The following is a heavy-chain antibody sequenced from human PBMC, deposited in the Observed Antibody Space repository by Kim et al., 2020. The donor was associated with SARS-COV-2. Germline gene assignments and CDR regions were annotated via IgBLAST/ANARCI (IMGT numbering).Heavy chain of an antibody. D-gene: IGHD1-1*01. CDR1: GFIFSHYE. CDR3: APIKRTYNSGVYS. Sequence: GGSLRLSCAASGFIFSHYEMNWVRHAPGKGLEWVSYISNSGTTTYYADSVEGRFTISRDNAKDSVFLQMDGLRADDTAVYFCAPIKRTYNSGVYSWGQGTRVTVSS. CDR2: ISNSGTTT. J-gene: IGHJ4*02. V-gene: IGHV3-48*03.